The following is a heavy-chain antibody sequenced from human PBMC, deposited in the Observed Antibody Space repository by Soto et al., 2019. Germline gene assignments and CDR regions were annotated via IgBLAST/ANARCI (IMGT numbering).Heavy chain of an antibody. D-gene: IGHD2-2*01. V-gene: IGHV4-31*03. CDR3: ARREDCSSTSCYRGLSAFDI. CDR1: GGSISSGGYY. Sequence: SETLSLTCTVSGGSISSGGYYWSWIRQHPGKGLEWIGYIYYSGSTYYNPSLKSRVTISVDTSKNQLSLKLSSVTAADTAVYYCARREDCSSTSCYRGLSAFDIWGQGTMVTVSS. J-gene: IGHJ3*02. CDR2: IYYSGST.